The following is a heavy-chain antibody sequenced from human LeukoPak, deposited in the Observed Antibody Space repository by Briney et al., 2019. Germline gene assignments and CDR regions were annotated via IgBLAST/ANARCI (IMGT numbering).Heavy chain of an antibody. D-gene: IGHD3-22*01. V-gene: IGHV4-30-4*08. CDR1: GGSFSGCY. CDR2: IYYSGST. CDR3: ARVLKYYDNLFDP. J-gene: IGHJ5*02. Sequence: ASETLSLTCAVYGGSFSGCYWSWIRQPPGKGLEWIGYIYYSGSTYYNPSLKSRVTISVDTSKNQFSLKLSSVTAADTAVYYCARVLKYYDNLFDPWGQGTLVTVSS.